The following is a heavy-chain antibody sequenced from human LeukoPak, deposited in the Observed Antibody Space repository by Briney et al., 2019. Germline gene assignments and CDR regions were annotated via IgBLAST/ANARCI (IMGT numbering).Heavy chain of an antibody. J-gene: IGHJ5*02. Sequence: GGSLRLSCAASGFSFSNHGMHWVRQAPGRRLEWVAVIWDDGNNKRYANSVNGRFTISRDNSENTLYLQMNGLTAEDTAMYYCARDSYQDYYGRFDPWGQGTLVIVSS. D-gene: IGHD3-10*01. CDR1: GFSFSNHG. CDR3: ARDSYQDYYGRFDP. CDR2: IWDDGNNK. V-gene: IGHV3-33*01.